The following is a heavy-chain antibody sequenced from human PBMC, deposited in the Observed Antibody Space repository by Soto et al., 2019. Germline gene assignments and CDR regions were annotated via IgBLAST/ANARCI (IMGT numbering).Heavy chain of an antibody. J-gene: IGHJ4*02. V-gene: IGHV3-23*01. CDR2: ISGSGGST. Sequence: TGGSLRLSCAASGFTFSSYAMSWVRQAPGKGLEWVSAISGSGGSTYYADSVKGRFTISRDNSKNTLYLQMNSLRAEDTAVYYCAKDLGIAESTAFDYWGQGTLVTVSS. D-gene: IGHD6-25*01. CDR3: AKDLGIAESTAFDY. CDR1: GFTFSSYA.